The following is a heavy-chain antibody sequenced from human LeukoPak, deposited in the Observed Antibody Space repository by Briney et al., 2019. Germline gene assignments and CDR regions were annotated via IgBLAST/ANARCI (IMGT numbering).Heavy chain of an antibody. CDR1: GFTFSSYA. D-gene: IGHD3-3*01. CDR2: TSGSGGST. V-gene: IGHV3-23*01. Sequence: PGGSLRLSCAASGFTFSSYAMSWVRQAPGKGLEWVSATSGSGGSTYYADSVKGRFTISRDNSKNTLYLQMNSLRAEDTAVYYCAKGGSGWTLFDYWGQGTLVTVSS. J-gene: IGHJ4*02. CDR3: AKGGSGWTLFDY.